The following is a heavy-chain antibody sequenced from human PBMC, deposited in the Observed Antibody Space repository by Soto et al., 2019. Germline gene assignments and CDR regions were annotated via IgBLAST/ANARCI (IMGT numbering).Heavy chain of an antibody. D-gene: IGHD6-13*01. Sequence: GGSLRLSCAASGFTLSDYYMSWIRQAPGKGLEWVSYISSSGSTIYYADSVKGRFTISRDNAKNSLYLQMNSLRAEDTAVYYCARQAAADYYYFYYMDVWGKGTTVTVSS. CDR1: GFTLSDYY. J-gene: IGHJ6*03. CDR2: ISSSGSTI. V-gene: IGHV3-11*01. CDR3: ARQAAADYYYFYYMDV.